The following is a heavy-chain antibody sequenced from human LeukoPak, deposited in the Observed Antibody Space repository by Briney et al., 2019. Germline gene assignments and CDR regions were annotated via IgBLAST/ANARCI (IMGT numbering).Heavy chain of an antibody. D-gene: IGHD3-16*01. J-gene: IGHJ6*02. Sequence: PGGSLRLSCVASGFTVSSKYMSWVRQAPGKGLEWVSVIYSGGSTYYGESVKGRFTISRDNSKNTVYLQMNALRAEDSAVYYCARVTVWRLGSYGLDVWGQGTTVTVSS. CDR1: GFTVSSKY. V-gene: IGHV3-53*01. CDR3: ARVTVWRLGSYGLDV. CDR2: IYSGGST.